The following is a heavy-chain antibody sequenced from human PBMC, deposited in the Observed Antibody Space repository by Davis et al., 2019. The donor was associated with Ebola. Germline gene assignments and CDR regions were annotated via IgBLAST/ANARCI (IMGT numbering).Heavy chain of an antibody. J-gene: IGHJ4*02. CDR3: ATFWGGLDFFDS. Sequence: GGSLRLSCAASGFTVSSNYMHWVRQAPGKGLEWVSILYSGNSTYYADSVKGRFTISRDNSKNTLFLQMNSLRAEDTAVYFCATFWGGLDFFDSWGQGTLVTVSS. CDR2: LYSGNST. D-gene: IGHD3-16*01. CDR1: GFTVSSNY. V-gene: IGHV3-53*01.